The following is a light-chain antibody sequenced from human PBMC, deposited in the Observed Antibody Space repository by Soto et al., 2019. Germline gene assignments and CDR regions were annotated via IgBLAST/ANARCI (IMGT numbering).Light chain of an antibody. CDR1: QSISSW. CDR3: QQYNNYSRT. J-gene: IGKJ1*01. V-gene: IGKV1-5*01. CDR2: DVS. Sequence: DIQMTQSPSTLSASVGDRVTITCRASQSISSWLAWYQQKAGKAPKLLISDVSSLESGVPSRFSGIGSGTEFTLTISSLQPDDFATYYCQQYNNYSRTLGQGTKVDIK.